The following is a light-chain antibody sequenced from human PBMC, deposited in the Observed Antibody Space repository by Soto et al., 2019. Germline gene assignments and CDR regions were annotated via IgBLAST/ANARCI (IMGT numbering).Light chain of an antibody. CDR1: QSLSTS. Sequence: IVLTQSPATLSLSPGEGAALSCRASQSLSTSLAWYQHKPGQAPRLFIYDASKRAPGIPARFSGSGSGTDFTLTISSLEPEDFAVYYCQVRDVWPSFGQGTKVEIK. V-gene: IGKV3-11*01. J-gene: IGKJ1*01. CDR3: QVRDVWPS. CDR2: DAS.